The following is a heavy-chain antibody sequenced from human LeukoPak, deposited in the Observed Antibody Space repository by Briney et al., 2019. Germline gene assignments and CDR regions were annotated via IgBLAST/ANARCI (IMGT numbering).Heavy chain of an antibody. CDR2: INPNSGGT. CDR1: GYTFTGYY. Sequence: ASVKVSCKASGYTFTGYYMHWVRQAPGQGFEWMGWINPNSGGTNYAQKFQGRVTMTRDTSISTAYMELSRLRSDDTAVYYCARDGESYGDFESTQLNWFDPWGQGTLVTVSS. CDR3: ARDGESYGDFESTQLNWFDP. D-gene: IGHD4-17*01. V-gene: IGHV1-2*02. J-gene: IGHJ5*02.